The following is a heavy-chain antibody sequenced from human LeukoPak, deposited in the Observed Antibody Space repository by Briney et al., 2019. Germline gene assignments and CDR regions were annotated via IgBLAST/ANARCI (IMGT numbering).Heavy chain of an antibody. CDR3: AKDTRWDLGP. Sequence: PGGSLRLSCAASGFTFSDSGMHWVRQAPGKGLEWVAFIQYDGSNKYYADSVMGRFTISRDNSRNTLFLQMNSLRAEDSAVYYCAKDTRWDLGPWGQGTLVIVSS. D-gene: IGHD7-27*01. J-gene: IGHJ5*02. CDR2: IQYDGSNK. CDR1: GFTFSDSG. V-gene: IGHV3-30*02.